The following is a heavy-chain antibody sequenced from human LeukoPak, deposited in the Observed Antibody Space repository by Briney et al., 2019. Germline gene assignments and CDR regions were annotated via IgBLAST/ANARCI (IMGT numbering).Heavy chain of an antibody. D-gene: IGHD3-10*01. J-gene: IGHJ5*02. Sequence: ASVKVSCKASGYTFTGYYMHWVRQAPGQGLEWMGWINPNSGGTNYAQKFQGRVTMTRNTSISTAYMELSSLRSEDTAVYYCARVAGLLWFGELFSPWGQGTLVTVSS. CDR3: ARVAGLLWFGELFSP. CDR2: INPNSGGT. V-gene: IGHV1-2*02. CDR1: GYTFTGYY.